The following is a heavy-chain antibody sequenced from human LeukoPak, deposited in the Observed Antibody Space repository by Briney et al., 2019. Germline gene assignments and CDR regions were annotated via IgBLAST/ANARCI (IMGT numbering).Heavy chain of an antibody. J-gene: IGHJ6*03. CDR2: INHSGST. D-gene: IGHD3-10*01. V-gene: IGHV4-34*01. Sequence: SETLSLTCAVYGGSFSGYYWSWIRQPPGKGLEWIGEINHSGSTNYNPSLKSRVTISVDTSKNQFSLKLSSVTAADTAVYYCGRVPPSYGSGTFWAYYYYMDVWGKGTTVTVSS. CDR1: GGSFSGYY. CDR3: GRVPPSYGSGTFWAYYYYMDV.